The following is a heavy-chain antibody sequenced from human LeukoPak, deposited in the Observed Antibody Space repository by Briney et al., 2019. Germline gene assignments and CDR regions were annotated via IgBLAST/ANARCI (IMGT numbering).Heavy chain of an antibody. CDR3: ATIDYGPFQH. Sequence: PSETLSLICTVSGGSISSYYWSWIRQPPGKGLEWIGYIYYSGSTNYNPSLKSRVTISVDTSKNQFSLKLSSVTAADTAVYYCATIDYGPFQHWGQGTLVTVSS. J-gene: IGHJ1*01. CDR1: GGSISSYY. CDR2: IYYSGST. D-gene: IGHD4-17*01. V-gene: IGHV4-59*08.